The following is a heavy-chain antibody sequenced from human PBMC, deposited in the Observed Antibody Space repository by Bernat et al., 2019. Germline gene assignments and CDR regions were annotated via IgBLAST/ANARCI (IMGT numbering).Heavy chain of an antibody. Sequence: QVQLQQWGAGLLKPSETLSLTCAVYGGSFSGYYWSWIRQPPGKGLEWIGEINHSGSTNYNPSLKSRVTISVDTSKNQFSLKLSSVTAADTAVYYCARVHGDSTTRYYYYYMDVWGKGTTVTVSS. CDR1: GGSFSGYY. V-gene: IGHV4-34*01. CDR2: INHSGST. CDR3: ARVHGDSTTRYYYYYMDV. D-gene: IGHD4-17*01. J-gene: IGHJ6*03.